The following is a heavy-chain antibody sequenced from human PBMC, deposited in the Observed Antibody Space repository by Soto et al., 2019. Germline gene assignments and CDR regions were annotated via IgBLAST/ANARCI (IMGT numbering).Heavy chain of an antibody. D-gene: IGHD3-10*01. Sequence: ASVKVSCKASGYPFSSTGISWVRQAPGQGLEWMGWVRPYNRNTYYAQRLHGRVTMTTDTSTSTAYMELRSLTSDDTAVYFCVRDLDGSGNYYTDYWGQGTLVTVSS. CDR2: VRPYNRNT. CDR3: VRDLDGSGNYYTDY. J-gene: IGHJ4*02. V-gene: IGHV1-18*01. CDR1: GYPFSSTG.